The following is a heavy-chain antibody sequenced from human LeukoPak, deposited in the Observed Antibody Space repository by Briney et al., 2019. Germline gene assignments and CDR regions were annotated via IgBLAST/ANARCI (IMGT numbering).Heavy chain of an antibody. CDR1: GFIFDDYG. Sequence: TGGSLRLSCAASGFIFDDYGMIWARHLPGKGLEWVSGINWNGGSTGYIASVKGRFTISRDNAQNSLHLQMNSLRAEDTAFYYCARRSATADFDLWGQGTLVTVSS. CDR3: ARRSATADFDL. V-gene: IGHV3-20*04. J-gene: IGHJ4*02. CDR2: INWNGGST.